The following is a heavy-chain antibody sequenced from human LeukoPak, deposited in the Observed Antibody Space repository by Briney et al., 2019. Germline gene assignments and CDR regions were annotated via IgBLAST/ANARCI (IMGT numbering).Heavy chain of an antibody. V-gene: IGHV3-7*01. CDR1: GFSFCTQR. J-gene: IGHJ4*02. CDR2: INQDGSEK. Sequence: GGSLRLSCAASGFSFCTQRVHWVRQAPGKGLEWVANINQDGSEKNCLDSVKGRFTISRDNAQNSLYLQMNGLRVEDTAVYYCTRRLDEWGQGTLVTVSS. D-gene: IGHD3-16*01. CDR3: TRRLDE.